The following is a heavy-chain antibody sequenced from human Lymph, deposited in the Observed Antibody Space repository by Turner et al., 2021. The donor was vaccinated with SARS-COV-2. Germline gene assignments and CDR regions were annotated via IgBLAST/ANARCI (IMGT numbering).Heavy chain of an antibody. Sequence: EVQLLESGGDLVQPGGSLRLPCAASGFTFSSYAMGWVRQAPGKGLEWVSAISSTGVSTYYADSVKGRFTISRDNSKNTLYLQMNSLRAEDTAVYYCAKDPNWYVLSAVDYWGQGTLVTVSS. CDR2: ISSTGVST. V-gene: IGHV3-23*01. CDR3: AKDPNWYVLSAVDY. J-gene: IGHJ4*02. D-gene: IGHD1-1*01. CDR1: GFTFSSYA.